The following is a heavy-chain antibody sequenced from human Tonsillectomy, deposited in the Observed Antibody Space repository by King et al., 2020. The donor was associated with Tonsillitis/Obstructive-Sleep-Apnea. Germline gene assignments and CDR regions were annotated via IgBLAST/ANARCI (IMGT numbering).Heavy chain of an antibody. CDR3: ARDYYDRRGYYHGYFQH. J-gene: IGHJ1*01. Sequence: VQLVESGAEVKKPGASVKVSCKASGYTFTSYDITWVRQAPGQGLEWMGWSRPYNGDTNYAQKLQGRVTMTSDTSTSTAYMELRSLRSDDTAVYYCARDYYDRRGYYHGYFQHWGQGTLVTVSS. D-gene: IGHD3-22*01. CDR1: GYTFTSYD. V-gene: IGHV1-18*01. CDR2: SRPYNGDT.